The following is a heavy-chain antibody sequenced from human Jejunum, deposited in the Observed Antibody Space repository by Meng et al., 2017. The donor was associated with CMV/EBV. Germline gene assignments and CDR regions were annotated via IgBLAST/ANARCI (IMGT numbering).Heavy chain of an antibody. CDR2: IGGSDGRT. CDR1: GLIFSTYA. CDR3: AKRPYGDYMLFDY. Sequence: CAASGLIFSTYAMSWGRQAPGKGLEWVSGIGGSDGRTYYADSVKGRFTISRDNLKNKLYLQMSSLRAEDTAVYYCAKRPYGDYMLFDYWGQGSLVTVSS. D-gene: IGHD4-17*01. V-gene: IGHV3-23*01. J-gene: IGHJ4*02.